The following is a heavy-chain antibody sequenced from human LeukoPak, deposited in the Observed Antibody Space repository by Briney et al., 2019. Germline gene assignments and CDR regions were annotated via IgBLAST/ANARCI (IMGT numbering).Heavy chain of an antibody. J-gene: IGHJ4*02. CDR1: GFTFSSYG. V-gene: IGHV3-30*03. D-gene: IGHD3-10*01. CDR2: ISYDGSNK. Sequence: AGTSLRLSCAASGFTFSSYGMPWVRQAPGKGPEWVAVISYDGSNKYYADSVKGRFTISRDNSRNTLYLQMNSLRTEDTAVYYCATGMLRGTIMIHLDHWGQGTLVTVSS. CDR3: ATGMLRGTIMIHLDH.